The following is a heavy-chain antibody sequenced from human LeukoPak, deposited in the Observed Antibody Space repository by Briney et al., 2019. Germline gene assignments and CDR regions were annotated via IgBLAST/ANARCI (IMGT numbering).Heavy chain of an antibody. CDR2: MNPNSGNT. CDR1: GYTFTSYD. Sequence: ASVKVSCKASGYTFTSYDINWVRQATGQGLEWMGWMNPNSGNTGYAQKFQGRVTMTRNTSINTAYMELSSLRSEDTAVYYCAREGGGDTTGTMTYDIWGQGTMVTVSS. D-gene: IGHD3-10*01. CDR3: AREGGGDTTGTMTYDI. V-gene: IGHV1-8*01. J-gene: IGHJ3*02.